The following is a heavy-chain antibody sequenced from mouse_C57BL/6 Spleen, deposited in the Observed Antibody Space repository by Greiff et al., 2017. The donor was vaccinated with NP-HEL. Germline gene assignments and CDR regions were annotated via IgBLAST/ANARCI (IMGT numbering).Heavy chain of an antibody. D-gene: IGHD1-1*01. Sequence: EVHLVESGGGLVKPGGSLKLSCAASGFTFSSYTMSWVRQTPEKRLEWVATISGGGGNTYYPDSVKGRFTISRDNAKNTLYLQMSSLRSEDTALYYCARPGTTVVATDWYFDVWGTGTTVTVSS. V-gene: IGHV5-9*01. CDR1: GFTFSSYT. CDR3: ARPGTTVVATDWYFDV. CDR2: ISGGGGNT. J-gene: IGHJ1*03.